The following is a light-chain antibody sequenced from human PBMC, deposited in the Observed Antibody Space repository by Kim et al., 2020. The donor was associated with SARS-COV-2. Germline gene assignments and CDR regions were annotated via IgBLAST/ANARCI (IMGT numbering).Light chain of an antibody. Sequence: SVSPGGRATLSCRASRRVSSSYLAWYQQKPGQARRRLIYGAASRATGIPDRCRGSGGGTDFTLTISRLEPEDFAVYYCQQYGSAYTWGQGTKLEI. V-gene: IGKV3-20*01. CDR3: QQYGSAYT. J-gene: IGKJ2*01. CDR2: GAA. CDR1: RRVSSSY.